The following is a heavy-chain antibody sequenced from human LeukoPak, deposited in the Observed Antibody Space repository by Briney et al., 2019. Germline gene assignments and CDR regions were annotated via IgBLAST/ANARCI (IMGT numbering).Heavy chain of an antibody. CDR1: GYTFNSYG. CDR3: ARDQESVYYYGSGSYYKYYYYYYMDV. Sequence: ASVKVSCKASGYTFNSYGISWVRQAPGQGLEWMGWISAYNGNTNYAQKLQGRVTMTTDTSTSTAYMELSSLRSEDTAVYYCARDQESVYYYGSGSYYKYYYYYYMDVWGKGTTVTVSS. CDR2: ISAYNGNT. J-gene: IGHJ6*03. V-gene: IGHV1-18*01. D-gene: IGHD3-10*01.